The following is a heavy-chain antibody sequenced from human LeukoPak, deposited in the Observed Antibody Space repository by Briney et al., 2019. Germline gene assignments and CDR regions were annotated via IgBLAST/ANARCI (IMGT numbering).Heavy chain of an antibody. D-gene: IGHD3-22*01. Sequence: GGSLRLSCAASGFTFSSYAMSWVRQAPGKGLEWVSAISGSGGSTYYADSVKGRFTISRDNSKNTLYLQMNSLRAEDTAVCYCAKDRGLPYYYDSSGPPDAFDIWGQGTMVTVSS. V-gene: IGHV3-23*01. CDR3: AKDRGLPYYYDSSGPPDAFDI. J-gene: IGHJ3*02. CDR1: GFTFSSYA. CDR2: ISGSGGST.